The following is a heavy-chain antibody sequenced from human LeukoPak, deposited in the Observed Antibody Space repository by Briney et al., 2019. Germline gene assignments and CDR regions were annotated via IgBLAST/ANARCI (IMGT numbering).Heavy chain of an antibody. V-gene: IGHV4-34*01. CDR1: GGSFSGYY. D-gene: IGHD2-2*01. J-gene: IGHJ5*02. CDR3: VRQRDIVVVPAAVWFDP. CDR2: INHSGST. Sequence: SETLSLTCAVYGGSFSGYYWSWIRQPPGKGLEWIGEINHSGSTNYNPSLKSRVTISVGTSKNQFSLKLSSVTAADTAVYYCVRQRDIVVVPAAVWFDPWGQGTLVTVSS.